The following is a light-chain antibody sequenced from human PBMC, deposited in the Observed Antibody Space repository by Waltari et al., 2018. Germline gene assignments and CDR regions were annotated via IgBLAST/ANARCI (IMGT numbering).Light chain of an antibody. V-gene: IGLV1-44*01. J-gene: IGLJ2*01. CDR2: SNN. CDR1: NSNIGSNT. CDR3: AAWDDSLVV. Sequence: QSVLTQPPSASGTPGHRVTISCSGSNSNIGSNTLNWYHQLPGTAPKLLIYSNNQRPSGVPDRFSGSKSGTSASLAISGLQSEDEADYYCAAWDDSLVVFGGGTKLTVL.